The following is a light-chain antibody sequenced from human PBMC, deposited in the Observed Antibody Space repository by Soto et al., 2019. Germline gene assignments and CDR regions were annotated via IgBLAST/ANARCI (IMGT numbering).Light chain of an antibody. CDR1: SSDVGGYNY. J-gene: IGLJ3*02. CDR3: SSYTTRATVV. Sequence: QSALTQPASVSGSPGQSITISCTGTSSDVGGYNYVSWYQHHPGKAPKLMIYDVSNRPSGVSNRFSGSKSGNTASLTISGVQAEDEASYYCSSYTTRATVVFGGGTKLHRP. CDR2: DVS. V-gene: IGLV2-14*03.